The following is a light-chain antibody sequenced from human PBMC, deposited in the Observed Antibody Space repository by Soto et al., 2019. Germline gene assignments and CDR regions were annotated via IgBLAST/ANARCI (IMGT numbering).Light chain of an antibody. CDR1: QSIGVW. CDR2: KTS. J-gene: IGKJ1*01. Sequence: DIQMTQSPSTLSASVGDRVTITCRASQSIGVWLAWYQQKPGTAPKLLIYKTSTLDSGVPLRFSGSGSGTEFTLTISSLQPDDFATYYCQQYINYFRTFGQGTXVDIK. V-gene: IGKV1-5*03. CDR3: QQYINYFRT.